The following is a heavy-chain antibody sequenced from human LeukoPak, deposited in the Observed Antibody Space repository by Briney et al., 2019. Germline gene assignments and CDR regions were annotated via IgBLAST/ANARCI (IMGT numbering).Heavy chain of an antibody. V-gene: IGHV4-30-4*01. CDR2: IYYSGST. CDR1: GGSISSGDYY. J-gene: IGHJ5*02. D-gene: IGHD2-15*01. CDR3: ARDRLPLYCSGGSCYDWFDP. Sequence: SQTLSLTCTVSGGSISSGDYYWSWIRQPPGKGLEWIGYIYYSGSTYYNPSLKSRVTISVDTSKNQFSLKLSSVTAADTAVCYCARDRLPLYCSGGSCYDWFDPWGQGTLVTVSS.